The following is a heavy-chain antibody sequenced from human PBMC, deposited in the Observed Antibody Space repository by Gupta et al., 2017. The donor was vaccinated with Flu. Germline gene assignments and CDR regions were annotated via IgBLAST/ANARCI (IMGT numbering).Heavy chain of an antibody. CDR3: ARVITQYLPSQEFYYYGMDV. D-gene: IGHD2-2*01. Sequence: QAQLVQSGGEMKRPGAADKVTWKASGFTFANYDFSWVRQAPTGQGLEWLGWISAYNGDTNYAQKVQGRVTMTTDRSTSTAYMEMRSLRFDDTGLYYCARVITQYLPSQEFYYYGMDVWGQGTPVTVSS. J-gene: IGHJ6*02. CDR2: ISAYNGDT. V-gene: IGHV1-18*01. CDR1: GFTFANYD.